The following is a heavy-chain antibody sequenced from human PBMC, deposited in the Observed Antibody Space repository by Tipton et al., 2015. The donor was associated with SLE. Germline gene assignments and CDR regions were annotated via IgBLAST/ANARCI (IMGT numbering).Heavy chain of an antibody. J-gene: IGHJ4*02. CDR3: AKDGDIVVVPAAIVNYLDY. Sequence: QLVQSGGGVVQPGGSLRLSCAASGFTFSSYGMHWVRQAPGKGLEWVAFIRYDGSNKYYADSVKGRFTISRDNSKNTLYLQMNSLRAEDTAVYYCAKDGDIVVVPAAIVNYLDYWGQGSLVTVSS. V-gene: IGHV3-30*02. CDR1: GFTFSSYG. CDR2: IRYDGSNK. D-gene: IGHD2-2*01.